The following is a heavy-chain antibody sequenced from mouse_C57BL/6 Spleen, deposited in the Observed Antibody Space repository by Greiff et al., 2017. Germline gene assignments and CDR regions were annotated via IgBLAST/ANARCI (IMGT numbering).Heavy chain of an antibody. V-gene: IGHV1-64*01. J-gene: IGHJ2*01. CDR2: IHPNSGST. CDR1: GYTFTSYW. Sequence: VKLQQPGAELVKPGASVKLSCKASGYTFTSYWMHWVKQRPGQGLEWIGMIHPNSGSTNYNEKFKSKATLTVDKSSSTAYMQLSSLTSEDSAVYYCARSLTGEVDFDYWGQGTTLTVSS. CDR3: ARSLTGEVDFDY. D-gene: IGHD4-1*01.